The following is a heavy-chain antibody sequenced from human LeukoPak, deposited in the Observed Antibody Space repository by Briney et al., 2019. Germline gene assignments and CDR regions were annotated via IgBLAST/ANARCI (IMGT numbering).Heavy chain of an antibody. V-gene: IGHV4-61*02. Sequence: SETLSLTCTVSGGSISSGSYYWSWIRQPAGKGLEWIGRIYTSGSTNYTPSLKSRVTISIDTSKNQFSLKLSSVTAADTAVYYCARVRWPADAFDIWGQGTMVTVSS. CDR1: GGSISSGSYY. CDR3: ARVRWPADAFDI. J-gene: IGHJ3*02. CDR2: IYTSGST. D-gene: IGHD4-23*01.